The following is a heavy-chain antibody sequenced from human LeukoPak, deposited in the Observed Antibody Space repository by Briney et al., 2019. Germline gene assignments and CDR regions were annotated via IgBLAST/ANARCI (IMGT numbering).Heavy chain of an antibody. CDR1: GGSFSGYY. J-gene: IGHJ5*02. V-gene: IGHV4-34*01. Sequence: SETLSLTCAVYGGSFSGYYWSWIRQPPGKGLEWIGEINHSGSTNYNPSLKSRVTISVDTSKNQFSLKLSSVTAADTAVYYCARLGSPRDYYDSSGYYNPWGQGTLVTVSS. D-gene: IGHD3-22*01. CDR2: INHSGST. CDR3: ARLGSPRDYYDSSGYYNP.